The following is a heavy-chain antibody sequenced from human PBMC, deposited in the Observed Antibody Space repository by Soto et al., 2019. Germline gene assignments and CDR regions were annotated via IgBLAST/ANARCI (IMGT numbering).Heavy chain of an antibody. V-gene: IGHV3-64D*06. J-gene: IGHJ3*02. Sequence: GWSLRLSCSASGFTFSSYAMHWVRQAPGKGLEYVSAISSNGGSTYYADSVKGRFTISRDNSKNTLYLQMSSLRAEDTAVYYCVKEDSSSRAFDIWGQGTMVTVSS. CDR3: VKEDSSSRAFDI. CDR2: ISSNGGST. CDR1: GFTFSSYA. D-gene: IGHD6-6*01.